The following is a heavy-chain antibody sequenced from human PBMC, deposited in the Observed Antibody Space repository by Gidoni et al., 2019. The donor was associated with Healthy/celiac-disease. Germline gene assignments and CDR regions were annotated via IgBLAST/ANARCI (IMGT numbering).Heavy chain of an antibody. Sequence: QVQLVQSGAEVKKPGSSVTVSCPASGGTFSSSAISWVRQAPGQGLEWMGGIIPIFGTANYAQKFQGRVTITADESTSTAYMELSSLRSEDTAVYYCAASSGYYYDFHWFDPWGQGTLVTVSS. CDR2: IIPIFGTA. V-gene: IGHV1-69*01. J-gene: IGHJ5*02. CDR1: GGTFSSSA. CDR3: AASSGYYYDFHWFDP. D-gene: IGHD3-22*01.